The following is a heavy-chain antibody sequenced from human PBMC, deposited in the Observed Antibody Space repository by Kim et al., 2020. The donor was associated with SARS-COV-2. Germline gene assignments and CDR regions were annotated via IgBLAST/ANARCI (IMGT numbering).Heavy chain of an antibody. CDR2: IYYSGST. CDR3: AGDPGTYCGGDCYAFDI. D-gene: IGHD2-21*02. Sequence: SETLSLTCTVSGGSISSSSYYWGWIRQPPGKGLEWIGSIYYSGSTYYNPSLKSRVTISVDTSKNQFSLKLSSVTAADTAVYYCAGDPGTYCGGDCYAFDIWGQGTMVTVSS. V-gene: IGHV4-39*02. CDR1: GGSISSSSYY. J-gene: IGHJ3*02.